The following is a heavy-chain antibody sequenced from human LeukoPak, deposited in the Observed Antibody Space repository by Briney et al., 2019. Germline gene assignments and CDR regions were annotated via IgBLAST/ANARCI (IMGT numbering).Heavy chain of an antibody. Sequence: GASVKVSCKASGYTFTSYDINWVRQATGQGLEWMGWMNPNSGNTGYAQKFQGRVTMTRNTSISTAYMELSSLRSEDTAVYYCARGSSRFGSGEGDFDYWGQGTLVTVSS. CDR3: ARGSSRFGSGEGDFDY. CDR2: MNPNSGNT. D-gene: IGHD3-10*01. V-gene: IGHV1-8*01. J-gene: IGHJ4*02. CDR1: GYTFTSYD.